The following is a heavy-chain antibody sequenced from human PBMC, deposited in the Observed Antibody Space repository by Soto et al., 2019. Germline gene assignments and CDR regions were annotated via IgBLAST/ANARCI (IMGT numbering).Heavy chain of an antibody. J-gene: IGHJ3*02. Sequence: EVQLLESGGGWVQPGGSLRLSCVASGFSFSEYSMTWVRQAPGKGLEWVSTISGRDFRTYYAASVRGRFTISRDNSKKTHYLQMNTLRAEDTALYYCASSSYYDAFEMWGQGTRVTVSS. CDR3: ASSSYYDAFEM. D-gene: IGHD6-13*01. CDR1: GFSFSEYS. V-gene: IGHV3-23*01. CDR2: ISGRDFRT.